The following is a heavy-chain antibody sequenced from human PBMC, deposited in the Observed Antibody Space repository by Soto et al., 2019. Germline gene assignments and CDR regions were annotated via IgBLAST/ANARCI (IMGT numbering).Heavy chain of an antibody. D-gene: IGHD3-22*01. J-gene: IGHJ4*02. V-gene: IGHV3-23*01. CDR3: ARDSYYYYDSSGYCLDY. Sequence: PGGSLRLSCAASGFTFSSYAMSWVRQAPGKGLEWVSAISGSGGSTYYADSVKGRFTISRDNSKNTLYLQMNSLRAEDTAVYYCARDSYYYYDSSGYCLDYWGQGTLVTVSS. CDR2: ISGSGGST. CDR1: GFTFSSYA.